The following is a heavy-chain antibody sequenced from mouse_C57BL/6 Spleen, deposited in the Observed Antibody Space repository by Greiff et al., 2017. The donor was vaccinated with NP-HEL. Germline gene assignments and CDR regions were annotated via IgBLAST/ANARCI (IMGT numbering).Heavy chain of an antibody. CDR2: ISDGGSYT. V-gene: IGHV5-4*03. CDR1: GFTFSSYA. D-gene: IGHD2-3*01. J-gene: IGHJ3*01. Sequence: EVNLVESGGGLVKPGGSLKLSCAASGFTFSSYAMSWVRQTPEKRLEWVATISDGGSYTYSPDNVKGRFTISRDNAKNNLYLQMSHLKSEDTAMYYCARVTGGFAYWGQGTLVTVSA. CDR3: ARVTGGFAY.